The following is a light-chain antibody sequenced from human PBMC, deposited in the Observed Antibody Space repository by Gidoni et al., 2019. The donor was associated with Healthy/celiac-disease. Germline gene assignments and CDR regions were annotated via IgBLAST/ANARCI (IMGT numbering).Light chain of an antibody. Sequence: QSVLTQPPSASGTPGPRVTISCSGSSSTIGSNYVYWYQQLPGTAPKLLIYRNNQRPSGVPDRFSGSKSGTSASLAISGLRSEDEADYYCAACDDSLSAFYVFGTGTKVTVL. CDR2: RNN. J-gene: IGLJ1*01. CDR1: SSTIGSNY. CDR3: AACDDSLSAFYV. V-gene: IGLV1-47*01.